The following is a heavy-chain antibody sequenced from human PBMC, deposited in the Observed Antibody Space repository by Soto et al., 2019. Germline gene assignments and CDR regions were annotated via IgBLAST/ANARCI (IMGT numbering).Heavy chain of an antibody. CDR2: ITSDTKTI. CDR3: ATSDEGCFDY. J-gene: IGHJ4*02. V-gene: IGHV3-48*01. CDR1: GFTFSVYS. Sequence: EVQLVESGGDLVQRGGSLRLSCVASGFTFSVYSMNWVRQAPGKGLEWFSYITSDTKTIKYADSVKGRFTISRDNAKNSVYQQMNSLRGQLSAVSYTATSDEGCFDYWGQGTVVTVSS.